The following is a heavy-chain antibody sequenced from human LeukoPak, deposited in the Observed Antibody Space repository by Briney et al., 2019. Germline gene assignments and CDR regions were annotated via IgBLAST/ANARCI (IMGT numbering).Heavy chain of an antibody. CDR1: GFTFSSYA. J-gene: IGHJ6*02. CDR2: ISGSGGST. CDR3: AFPLYSGSWYPLDYYYYGMDV. D-gene: IGHD6-13*01. Sequence: GGSLRLSCAASGFTFSSYAMSWVRQAPGKGLEWVSAISGSGGSTYYADSVKGRFTISRDNSKNTLYLQMNSLRAEDTAVYYCAFPLYSGSWYPLDYYYYGMDVWGQGTTVTVSS. V-gene: IGHV3-23*01.